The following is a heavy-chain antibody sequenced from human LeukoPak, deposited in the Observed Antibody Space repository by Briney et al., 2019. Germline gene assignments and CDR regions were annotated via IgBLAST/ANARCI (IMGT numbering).Heavy chain of an antibody. D-gene: IGHD2-2*01. V-gene: IGHV1-2*02. J-gene: IGHJ4*02. CDR1: GVTLSN. Sequence: ASVKVSCKASGVTLSNINWVRQAPGQGLEWMGWINPDNGGTNYAQKFQDRVAMTSDTSISTAYMELSRLRSDDTALYYCARAMGSTSAYYFDYWGQGTLVTVSS. CDR3: ARAMGSTSAYYFDY. CDR2: INPDNGGT.